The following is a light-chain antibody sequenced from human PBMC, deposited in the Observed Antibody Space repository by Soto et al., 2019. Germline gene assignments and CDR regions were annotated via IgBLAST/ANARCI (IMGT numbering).Light chain of an antibody. V-gene: IGLV1-44*01. CDR3: AAWDDSLNTYV. Sequence: QSVLTQPPSASGTPGQRVTMSWSGSSSNIGSNTVNWYQQLPGTAPKLLIYSHNQRPSGVPDRFSGSKSGTSASLAISGLQSEDEADYYCAAWDDSLNTYVFGTGTKVTVL. CDR2: SHN. CDR1: SSNIGSNT. J-gene: IGLJ1*01.